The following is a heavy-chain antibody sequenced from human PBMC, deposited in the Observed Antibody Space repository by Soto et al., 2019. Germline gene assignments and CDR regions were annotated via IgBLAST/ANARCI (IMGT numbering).Heavy chain of an antibody. CDR1: GGSISSSSYY. Sequence: SETLSLTCTVSGGSISSSSYYWGWIRQPPGKGLEWIGSIYYSGSTYYNPSLKSRVTISVDTSKNHFSLKLSSVTAADTAVYYCAGYGSGSLYYYYYGMDVWGQGTTVTVSS. CDR3: AGYGSGSLYYYYYGMDV. J-gene: IGHJ6*02. V-gene: IGHV4-39*02. D-gene: IGHD3-10*01. CDR2: IYYSGST.